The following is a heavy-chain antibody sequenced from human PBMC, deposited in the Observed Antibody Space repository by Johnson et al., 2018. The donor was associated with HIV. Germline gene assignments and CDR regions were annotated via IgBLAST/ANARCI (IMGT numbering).Heavy chain of an antibody. CDR1: GFTVSSSY. CDR2: IGSGGTTI. CDR3: AREGNSGGYLENNAFDI. D-gene: IGHD1-26*01. V-gene: IGHV3-11*04. J-gene: IGHJ3*02. Sequence: QVQLVESGGGLVQPGRSLKLSCAASGFTVSSSYMSWIRQAPGKGLEWLSYIGSGGTTIYSADSVKGRFTISRDNAMNSLYLQMNSLRADDTAVYYCAREGNSGGYLENNAFDIWGQGTTVTVSS.